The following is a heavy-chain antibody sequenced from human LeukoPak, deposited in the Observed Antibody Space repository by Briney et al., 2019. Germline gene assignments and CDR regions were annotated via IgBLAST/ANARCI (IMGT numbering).Heavy chain of an antibody. V-gene: IGHV3-7*01. Sequence: PGGSLRLSCAASGFTFSSYWMSWVRQAPGKGLEWVANIKQDGSEKYYVDSVKGRFTISRDNAKNSLYLQMNSLRAEDTAVYYCATYSGYGHFDYWGQGTLVTVSS. D-gene: IGHD5-12*01. CDR2: IKQDGSEK. J-gene: IGHJ4*02. CDR3: ATYSGYGHFDY. CDR1: GFTFSSYW.